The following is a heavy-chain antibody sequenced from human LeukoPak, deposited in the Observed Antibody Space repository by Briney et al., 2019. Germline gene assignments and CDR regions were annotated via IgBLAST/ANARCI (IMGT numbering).Heavy chain of an antibody. CDR3: ARAYSGYDFSDY. J-gene: IGHJ4*02. Sequence: ASVKVSCKASGGTFSRYAISWVRQAPGQGLEWMGGIIPIFGTANYAQKFQGRVTITADESTSTAYMEVSSLRSEDTAVYYCARAYSGYDFSDYWGQGILVTVSS. CDR1: GGTFSRYA. V-gene: IGHV1-69*13. CDR2: IIPIFGTA. D-gene: IGHD5-12*01.